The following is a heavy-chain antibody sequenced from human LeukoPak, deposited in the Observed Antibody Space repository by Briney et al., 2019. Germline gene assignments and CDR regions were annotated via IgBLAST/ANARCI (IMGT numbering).Heavy chain of an antibody. CDR3: AKDLGYSGYDPLDY. CDR1: GFTFSSFV. V-gene: IGHV3-23*01. Sequence: LSGGSLRLSCAASGFTFSSFVMSWVRQAPGKGLEWVSAISGGGASTYYADSVKGRFTISRDNSKNTLYLQMNSLRAEDTAVYYCAKDLGYSGYDPLDYWGQGTLVTVSS. D-gene: IGHD5-12*01. J-gene: IGHJ4*02. CDR2: ISGGGAST.